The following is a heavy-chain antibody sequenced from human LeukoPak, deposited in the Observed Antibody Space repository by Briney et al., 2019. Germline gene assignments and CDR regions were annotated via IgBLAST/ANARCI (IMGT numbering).Heavy chain of an antibody. D-gene: IGHD1-26*01. CDR2: ISYDGSNK. V-gene: IGHV3-30*18. Sequence: GGSLRLSCAASGFTFSSYAMSWVRQAPGKGLEWVAVISYDGSNKYYADSVKGRFTISRDNSKNTLYLQMNSLRAEDTAVYYCAKILSASGSYYSGGLDIWGQGTMVTVSS. CDR3: AKILSASGSYYSGGLDI. J-gene: IGHJ3*02. CDR1: GFTFSSYA.